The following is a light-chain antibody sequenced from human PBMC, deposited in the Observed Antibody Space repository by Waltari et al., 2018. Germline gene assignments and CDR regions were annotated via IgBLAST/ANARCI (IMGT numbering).Light chain of an antibody. CDR1: NIRSQL. CDR3: QVWDSSGDHPV. Sequence: SYVLTQPPSVSVAPGKTAKISCAGQNIRSQLVHWYRQKAGQAPVLVIYDDTGRPAGHPDRISGSDTATLTMARVEAGDEADYFCQVWDSSGDHPVFGGGTRLTVL. J-gene: IGLJ2*01. CDR2: DDT. V-gene: IGLV3-21*03.